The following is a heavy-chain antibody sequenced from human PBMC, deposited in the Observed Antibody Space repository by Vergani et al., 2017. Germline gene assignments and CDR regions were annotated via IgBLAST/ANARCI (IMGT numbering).Heavy chain of an antibody. Sequence: QVQLQQWGAGLLKPSETLSLTCAVYGGSFSGYYWSWIRQPPGKGLEWIGEINHSGSTNYNPSLKSRVTISVDTAKNQFSLKLSSVTAADTAVYYCARGRGSGWYNRFDPWGQGTLVTVSS. CDR2: INHSGST. D-gene: IGHD6-19*01. V-gene: IGHV4-34*01. J-gene: IGHJ5*02. CDR3: ARGRGSGWYNRFDP. CDR1: GGSFSGYY.